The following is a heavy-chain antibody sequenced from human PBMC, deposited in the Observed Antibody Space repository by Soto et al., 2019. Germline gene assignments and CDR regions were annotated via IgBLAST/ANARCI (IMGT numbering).Heavy chain of an antibody. D-gene: IGHD3-10*01. Sequence: QVQLVESGGGVVQPGRSLRLSCAASGFTFSSYGMHWVRQAPGKGLEWVAVISYDGSNKYYADSVKGRFTISRDNSKNTLYRQRNSRRAEDTAVYYCAKDGERYDGAGVNWFDHWGQGTLVTVSS. CDR1: GFTFSSYG. V-gene: IGHV3-30*18. CDR3: AKDGERYDGAGVNWFDH. J-gene: IGHJ5*02. CDR2: ISYDGSNK.